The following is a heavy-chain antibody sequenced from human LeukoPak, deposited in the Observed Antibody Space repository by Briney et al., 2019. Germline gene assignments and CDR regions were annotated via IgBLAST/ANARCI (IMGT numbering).Heavy chain of an antibody. Sequence: ASVKVSCKVSGYTVTELSMHWVRQAPGKGLEWMGGFDLEDGETIYAQKFQGRVTMTEDTSTDTAYMELSSLRSEDTAVYYCATGPPLEQRLVTSSPFDYWGQGTLVTVSS. J-gene: IGHJ4*02. D-gene: IGHD6-13*01. CDR2: FDLEDGET. V-gene: IGHV1-24*01. CDR1: GYTVTELS. CDR3: ATGPPLEQRLVTSSPFDY.